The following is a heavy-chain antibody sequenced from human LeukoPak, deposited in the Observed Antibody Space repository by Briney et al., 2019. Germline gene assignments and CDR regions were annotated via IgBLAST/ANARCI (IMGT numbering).Heavy chain of an antibody. CDR2: INWNGGST. V-gene: IGHV3-20*04. CDR1: GFTFGTYW. CDR3: ASLGYCSGGSCYARRDY. J-gene: IGHJ4*02. D-gene: IGHD2-15*01. Sequence: GGSLRLSCEASGFTFGTYWMKWVRQAPGKGLEWVSGINWNGGSTGYADSVKGRFTISRDNAKNSLYLQMNSLRAEDTALYYCASLGYCSGGSCYARRDYWGQGTLVTVSS.